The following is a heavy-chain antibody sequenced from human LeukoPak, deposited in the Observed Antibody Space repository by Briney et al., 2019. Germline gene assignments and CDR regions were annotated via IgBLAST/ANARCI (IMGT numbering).Heavy chain of an antibody. CDR2: MSGSGGST. CDR3: ARERYSGYEARGYFDY. D-gene: IGHD5-12*01. Sequence: GGSLRLSCAASGVAFSSYGMSWVRQAPGKGLEWVSGMSGSGGSTYYADSVKGRFTISRDNSKNTLYLQISSLRADDTAVYYCARERYSGYEARGYFDYWGQGTLVTVSS. V-gene: IGHV3-23*01. J-gene: IGHJ4*02. CDR1: GVAFSSYG.